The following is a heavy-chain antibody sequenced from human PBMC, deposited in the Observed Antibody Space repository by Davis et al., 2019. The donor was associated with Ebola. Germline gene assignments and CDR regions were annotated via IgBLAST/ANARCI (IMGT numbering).Heavy chain of an antibody. Sequence: PSETLSLTCSVSGGSISSYYWGWFRQPPGKRPEWIGYIHYSDNPDYNSSLKTRVTMSVDTSRNQFSLKLTSVTAADTAIYYCTLGSGWLTDYWGQGVLVTVSS. D-gene: IGHD6-19*01. J-gene: IGHJ4*02. V-gene: IGHV4-59*01. CDR2: IHYSDNP. CDR3: TLGSGWLTDY. CDR1: GGSISSYY.